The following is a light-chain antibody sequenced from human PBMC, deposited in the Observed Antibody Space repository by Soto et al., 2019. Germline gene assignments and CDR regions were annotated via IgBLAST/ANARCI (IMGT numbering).Light chain of an antibody. J-gene: IGLJ2*01. CDR1: SSDVGGYNY. V-gene: IGLV2-14*01. CDR2: DVS. Sequence: QAVVTQPASVSGSPGQSITISCTGTSSDVGGYNYVSWYQQHPGKAPKLIIYDVSNRPSGIFNRFSGSKSGNTASLTISGLQAEDEADYYCSSYTSDTTRDVVFGGGTKLTVL. CDR3: SSYTSDTTRDVV.